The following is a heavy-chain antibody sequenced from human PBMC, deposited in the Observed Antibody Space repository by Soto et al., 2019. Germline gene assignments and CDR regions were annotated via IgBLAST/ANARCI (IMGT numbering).Heavy chain of an antibody. D-gene: IGHD3-3*01. V-gene: IGHV4-31*03. J-gene: IGHJ4*02. CDR1: CSAISSGAYY. CDR3: ARDNNDFLDY. CDR2: IYSNGNA. Sequence: LSXTCTVCCSAISSGAYYWTWIRQLPGKDLEWIGYIYSNGNAYYNPSLKSRVTISVDTSKNQFSLKLSSVTAADTAVYYCARDNNDFLDYWGQGTLVTVYS.